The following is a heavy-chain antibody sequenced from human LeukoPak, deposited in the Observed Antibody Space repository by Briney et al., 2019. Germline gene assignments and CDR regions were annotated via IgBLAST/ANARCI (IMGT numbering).Heavy chain of an antibody. V-gene: IGHV4-59*01. CDR1: GGSISNYY. CDR3: AKGRDGYEYYFDY. CDR2: IFYSGST. J-gene: IGHJ4*02. D-gene: IGHD5-24*01. Sequence: PSETLSLTCTVSGGSISNYYWIWIRQPPGKGLEWIGYIFYSGSTNYNPSLKSRVTISVDTSKNQFSLKLSSVTAADTAVYYCAKGRDGYEYYFDYWGQGTLVTVSS.